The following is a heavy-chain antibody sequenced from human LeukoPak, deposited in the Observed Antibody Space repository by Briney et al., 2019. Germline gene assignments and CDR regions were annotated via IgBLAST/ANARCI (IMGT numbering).Heavy chain of an antibody. J-gene: IGHJ4*02. D-gene: IGHD3-22*01. CDR2: ISGSGGTT. Sequence: GGSLRLSCVGAGFVFSNHVIHWVRQAPGKGLEWVSAISGSGGTTYYADSVKGRFTISRDNAKNTLYLQMNSLRAEDTAVYYCAKFDIYDSSGPVDYWGQGTLVTVSS. V-gene: IGHV3-23*01. CDR3: AKFDIYDSSGPVDY. CDR1: GFVFSNHV.